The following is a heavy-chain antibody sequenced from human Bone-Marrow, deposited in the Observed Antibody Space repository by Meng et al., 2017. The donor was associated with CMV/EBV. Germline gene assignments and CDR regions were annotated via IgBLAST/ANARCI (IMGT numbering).Heavy chain of an antibody. CDR2: IVPVLGIA. D-gene: IGHD5-24*01. CDR1: GGTFTSDT. CDR3: AKDGTDGFNGWVS. J-gene: IGHJ5*02. Sequence: SVKVSCKASGGTFTSDTVSWLRQAPGQGLEWMGRIVPVLGIANYAQMFQGRVTITADKTTSTVYMELTSLRSADTALYYCAKDGTDGFNGWVSWGQGTLVTVSS. V-gene: IGHV1-69*02.